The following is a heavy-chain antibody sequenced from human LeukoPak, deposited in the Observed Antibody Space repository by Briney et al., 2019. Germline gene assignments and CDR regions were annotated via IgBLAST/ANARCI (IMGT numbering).Heavy chain of an antibody. CDR2: IYYSGST. Sequence: SETLSLTCTVSGGSISSSSYYWGWIRQPPGKGLEWIGSIYYSGSTYYNPSLKSRITISVDTSKNQFSLKLSSVTAADTAVYYCARETHYSSGNVYNRIDYWGQGTLVTVSS. CDR3: ARETHYSSGNVYNRIDY. D-gene: IGHD3-10*01. CDR1: GGSISSSSYY. V-gene: IGHV4-39*07. J-gene: IGHJ4*02.